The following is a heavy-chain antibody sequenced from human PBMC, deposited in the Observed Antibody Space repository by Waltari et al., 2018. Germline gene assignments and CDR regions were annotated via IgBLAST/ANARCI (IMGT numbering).Heavy chain of an antibody. D-gene: IGHD5-18*01. CDR1: GFTFSDYW. CDR3: ARKGGRGYTYGPFYYDK. V-gene: IGHV3-74*01. Sequence: EVQLVEAGGDLVQPGGSLRLSCAASGFTFSDYWMHWVRQAPGTGPVVVARIIGDGDAITYSASLKWRFTITRDNTKNTVYLQMNSWTVEDTAVYYCARKGGRGYTYGPFYYDKWGQGTLVIVSS. CDR2: IIGDGDAI. J-gene: IGHJ4*02.